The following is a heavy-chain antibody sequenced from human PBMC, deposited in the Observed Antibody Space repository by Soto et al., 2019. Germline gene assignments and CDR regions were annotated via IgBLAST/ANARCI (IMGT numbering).Heavy chain of an antibody. CDR2: ISWNGAAT. CDR1: GFTFDDYA. J-gene: IGHJ4*02. CDR3: ANLPLYGSGFDC. Sequence: EAQPVESGGGLVQPGRSLRLSCVAPGFTFDDYAIHWVRQAPGKGLEWVSGISWNGAATGYADSVKGRFTISRDNAKNSLYLQMSSLRTEDTAIYYCANLPLYGSGFDCWGQGTLVTVSS. V-gene: IGHV3-9*01. D-gene: IGHD3-10*01.